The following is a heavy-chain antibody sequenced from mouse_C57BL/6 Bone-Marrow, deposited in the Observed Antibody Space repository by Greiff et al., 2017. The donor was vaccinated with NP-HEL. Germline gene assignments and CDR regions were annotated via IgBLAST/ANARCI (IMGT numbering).Heavy chain of an antibody. CDR2: IYPGNSDT. CDR1: GYTFTSYW. CDR3: TRSDTRYFDV. J-gene: IGHJ1*03. D-gene: IGHD3-3*01. Sequence: VKLMESGTVLARPGASVKMSCKTSGYTFTSYWLHWVTQRPGPGLEWLGAIYPGNSDTSYNQKFKGKAKLNAVPSASTAYMELSSLTNEDSAVYYCTRSDTRYFDVWGTGTTVTVSS. V-gene: IGHV1-5*01.